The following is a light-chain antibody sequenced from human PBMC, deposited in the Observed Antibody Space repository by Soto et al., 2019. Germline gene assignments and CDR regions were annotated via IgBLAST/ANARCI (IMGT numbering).Light chain of an antibody. V-gene: IGLV1-44*01. J-gene: IGLJ2*01. CDR3: ASWDDSLNGPDVV. CDR2: SNN. CDR1: SSNIGSNT. Sequence: QSVLTQPPSASGTPGQRVTISCSGSSSNIGSNTVNWYQQLPGTAPKLLIYSNNQRPSGVPDRFSSSKSGTSASLAISGLQSEDEADYYCASWDDSLNGPDVVFGGGTKLTAL.